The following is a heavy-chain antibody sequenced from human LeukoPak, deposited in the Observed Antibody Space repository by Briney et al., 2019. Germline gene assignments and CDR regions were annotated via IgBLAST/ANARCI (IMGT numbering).Heavy chain of an antibody. Sequence: GASVKVSCKTSGDTFRTVGISWGRQAPGQGLEWMGGIIPIFGGPTYAQNFQGRVIITADESTRTVYMELRSLRSDDTAVFYCARGLGEVPFDYWGQGTLVTVSS. CDR3: ARGLGEVPFDY. CDR2: IIPIFGGP. CDR1: GDTFRTVG. J-gene: IGHJ4*02. V-gene: IGHV1-69*01. D-gene: IGHD3-16*01.